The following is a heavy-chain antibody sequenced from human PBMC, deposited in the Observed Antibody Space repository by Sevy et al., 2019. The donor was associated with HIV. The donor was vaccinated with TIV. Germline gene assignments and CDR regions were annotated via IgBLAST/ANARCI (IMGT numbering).Heavy chain of an antibody. CDR2: ISSSGSTI. J-gene: IGHJ3*02. D-gene: IGHD3-16*02. Sequence: GSLRLSCAASGFTFSSYGMNWVRQAPGKGLEWVSYISSSGSTIYYADSVKGRFTISRDNAKNSLYLQMNSLRAEDTAVYYCARAYYDYVWGSYRPHNDAFDIWGQGTMVTVSS. V-gene: IGHV3-48*03. CDR3: ARAYYDYVWGSYRPHNDAFDI. CDR1: GFTFSSYG.